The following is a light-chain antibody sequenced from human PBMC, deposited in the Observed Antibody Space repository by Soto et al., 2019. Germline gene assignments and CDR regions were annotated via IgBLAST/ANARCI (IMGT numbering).Light chain of an antibody. Sequence: DIVMSPSPATLSVSQREGATLSCRASQSVSSNLAWYQQKPGQAPRLLIYGASTRATGIAARFSGSGSGTEFTLTISGLQSEDIAVYYCQQRSNWLSVGQGTKVDIK. J-gene: IGKJ1*01. CDR1: QSVSSN. CDR2: GAS. CDR3: QQRSNWLS. V-gene: IGKV3-15*01.